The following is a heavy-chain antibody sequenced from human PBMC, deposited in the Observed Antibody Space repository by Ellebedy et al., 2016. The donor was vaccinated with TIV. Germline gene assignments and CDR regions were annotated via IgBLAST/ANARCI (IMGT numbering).Heavy chain of an antibody. CDR1: GFTFSSHD. J-gene: IGHJ6*02. CDR2: ITSAGDN. Sequence: PGGSLRLSCAASGFTFSSHDMHWVRQPTGKGLEWVSGITSAGDNYYLGSVKGRFIISRDSAKNSLYLQMNSLKSGDTAVYYCARASNGLDVWGQGTTVTVFS. CDR3: ARASNGLDV. V-gene: IGHV3-13*01.